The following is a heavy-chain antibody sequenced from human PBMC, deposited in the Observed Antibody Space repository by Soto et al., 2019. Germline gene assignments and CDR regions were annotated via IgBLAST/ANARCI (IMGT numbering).Heavy chain of an antibody. CDR3: ARTAAAGKYYYGVDV. CDR2: IYPGDSDT. Sequence: GESLKISCKGSGYSFTSYWIGWVRQMPGKGLEWMGIIYPGDSDTRYSPSFQGQVTISADKSISTAYLQWSSLKASDTAMYYCARTAAAGKYYYGVDVWGKGNTVTVSS. J-gene: IGHJ6*04. CDR1: GYSFTSYW. D-gene: IGHD6-13*01. V-gene: IGHV5-51*01.